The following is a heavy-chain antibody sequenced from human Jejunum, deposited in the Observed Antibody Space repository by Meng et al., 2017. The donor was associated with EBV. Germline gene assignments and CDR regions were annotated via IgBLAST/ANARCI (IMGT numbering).Heavy chain of an antibody. CDR3: ARVVDYYERSGYPDF. J-gene: IGHJ4*02. CDR1: GGSVSTASYY. CDR2: IYYSGNT. V-gene: IGHV4-61*01. Sequence: QVQLQGSCPGLVKPSETLSLTCTVSGGSVSTASYYWSWIRQSPGKGLEWIGYIYYSGNTNYNPSLKSRATITVDTSKNQFSLKLSSVTAADTAVYYCARVVDYYERSGYPDFWGQGTLVTVSS. D-gene: IGHD3-22*01.